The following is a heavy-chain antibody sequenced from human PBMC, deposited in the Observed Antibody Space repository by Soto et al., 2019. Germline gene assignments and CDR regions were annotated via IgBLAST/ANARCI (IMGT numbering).Heavy chain of an antibody. D-gene: IGHD2-15*01. V-gene: IGHV1-2*02. Sequence: SVEVSLKASFFSVETTYCIHWVGLAPGQGLEWMGSINPNSGDTNYAQNFQGRVTMTRDTSISTAYMEVSSLTSDDTAVYYCGSPRSGPSPDVGHWGHGTVVTVSS. CDR1: FFSVETTYC. CDR3: GSPRSGPSPDVGH. J-gene: IGHJ4*01. CDR2: INPNSGDT.